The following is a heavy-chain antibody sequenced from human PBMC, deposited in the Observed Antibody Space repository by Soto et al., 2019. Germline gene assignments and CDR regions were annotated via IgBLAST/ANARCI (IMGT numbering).Heavy chain of an antibody. Sequence: VQLVESGGGLVQPGGSLRLSCVASGSTFSDQYMDWVRQAPGKGLEWIGRIANKVNDYTTEYAPSVKGRFSISRDDSESSLYLQMSDLKTEDTAKYSCTRGYSGVSIYAFDIWGQGTGVTVPS. CDR2: IANKVNDYTT. CDR1: GSTFSDQY. J-gene: IGHJ3*02. D-gene: IGHD6-19*01. V-gene: IGHV3-72*01. CDR3: TRGYSGVSIYAFDI.